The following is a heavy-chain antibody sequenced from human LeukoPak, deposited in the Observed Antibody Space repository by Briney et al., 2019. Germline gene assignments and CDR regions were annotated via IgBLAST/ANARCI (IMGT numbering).Heavy chain of an antibody. V-gene: IGHV4-39*01. CDR3: ARGHYDSSGYYPPGPYYYYMDV. CDR1: GGSISSSSYY. CDR2: IYYSGST. D-gene: IGHD3-22*01. J-gene: IGHJ6*03. Sequence: SETLSLTCTVSGGSISSSSYYWGWIRQPPGKGLEWIGSIYYSGSTYYNPSLKSRVTISVDTSKNQFSLKLSSVTAADTAVYYCARGHYDSSGYYPPGPYYYYMDVWGKGTTVTVSS.